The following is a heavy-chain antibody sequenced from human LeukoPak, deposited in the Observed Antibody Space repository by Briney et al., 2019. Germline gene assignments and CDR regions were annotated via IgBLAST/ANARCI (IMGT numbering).Heavy chain of an antibody. Sequence: ASVKVSCKASGGTFSSYAISWVRQAPGQGLEWMGGIIPIFGTANYAQKFQGRVTITADESTSTAYMELSSLRSEDTAVYYCARDEHCSSTSCGPANWGQGTLVTVSS. V-gene: IGHV1-69*13. D-gene: IGHD2-2*01. CDR3: ARDEHCSSTSCGPAN. CDR1: GGTFSSYA. J-gene: IGHJ4*02. CDR2: IIPIFGTA.